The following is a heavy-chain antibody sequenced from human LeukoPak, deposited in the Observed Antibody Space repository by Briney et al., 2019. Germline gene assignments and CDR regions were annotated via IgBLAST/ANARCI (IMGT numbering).Heavy chain of an antibody. CDR3: ARRFDH. CDR1: GFTLSNYN. V-gene: IGHV3-48*01. CDR2: ISTSSITK. Sequence: GGSLRLSCAASGFTLSNYNMNWVRQAPGKGLEWVSYISTSSITKYYADSVKGRFTISRDNARNSLYLQMNSLRAEDTAVYYCARRFDHWGQGTLVTVSS. J-gene: IGHJ4*02.